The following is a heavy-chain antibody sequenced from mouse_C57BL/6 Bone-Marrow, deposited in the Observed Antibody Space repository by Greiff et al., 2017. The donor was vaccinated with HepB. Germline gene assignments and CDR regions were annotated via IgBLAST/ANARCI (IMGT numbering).Heavy chain of an antibody. CDR2: IYPGDGDT. J-gene: IGHJ4*01. CDR3: ARSRYYGSSYNAMDY. Sequence: VQLQQSGAELVKPGASVKISCKASGYAFSSYWMNCVKQRPGKGLEWIGQIYPGDGDTNYNGKFKGKATLTADKSSSTAYMQLSSLTSEDSAVYFCARSRYYGSSYNAMDYWGQGTSVTVSS. V-gene: IGHV1-80*01. D-gene: IGHD1-1*01. CDR1: GYAFSSYW.